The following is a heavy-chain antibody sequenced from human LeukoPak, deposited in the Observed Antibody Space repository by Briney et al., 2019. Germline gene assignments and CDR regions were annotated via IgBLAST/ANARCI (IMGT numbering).Heavy chain of an antibody. D-gene: IGHD3-10*01. CDR1: GGSISSGGYS. V-gene: IGHV4-30-2*01. J-gene: IGHJ5*02. CDR3: ARVRWFGELVWWFDP. CDR2: IYHSGST. Sequence: PSETLPLTCAVSGGSISSGGYSWSWIRQPPGKGLEWIGYIYHSGSTYYNPSLKSRVTISVDRSKNQFSLKLSSVTAADTAVYYCARVRWFGELVWWFDPWGQGTLVTVSS.